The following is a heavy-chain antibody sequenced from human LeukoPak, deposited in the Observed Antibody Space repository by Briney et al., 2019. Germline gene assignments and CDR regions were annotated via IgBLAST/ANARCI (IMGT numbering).Heavy chain of an antibody. D-gene: IGHD2-2*01. J-gene: IGHJ4*02. CDR1: GFTFSSYA. V-gene: IGHV3-23*01. CDR2: ISATIGTT. CDR3: AKGSGAWYQPDY. Sequence: GRSLRLSCAASGFTFSSYAMSWVRQAPGKGLEWVSGISATIGTTYYADSVTDRVTTSRDNSRKRTYLQLNSLRAEHTAVYYCAKGSGAWYQPDYWGQGTLVTVSS.